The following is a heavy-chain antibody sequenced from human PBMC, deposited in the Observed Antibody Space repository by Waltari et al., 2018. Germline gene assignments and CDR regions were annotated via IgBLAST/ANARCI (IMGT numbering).Heavy chain of an antibody. D-gene: IGHD3-3*01. Sequence: QVQLQQWGAGLLKPSETLPLTCAVYGGSFSGYYWSWIRQPPGKGLEWIGEINHSGSTNYNPSLKSRVTISVDTSKNQFSLKLSSVTAADTAVYYCAREKNDFWSGYYLDYWGQGTLVTVSS. CDR2: INHSGST. CDR3: AREKNDFWSGYYLDY. J-gene: IGHJ4*02. CDR1: GGSFSGYY. V-gene: IGHV4-34*01.